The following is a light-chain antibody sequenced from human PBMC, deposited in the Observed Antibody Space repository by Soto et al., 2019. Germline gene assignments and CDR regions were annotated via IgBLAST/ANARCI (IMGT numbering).Light chain of an antibody. CDR1: SSNIGSNT. Sequence: QPVLTQPPSASGTPGQRVTISCSGSSSNIGSNTVNWYQQLPGTAPKLLIYSNNQRPSGVPDRFSGSKSGTSASLAISGLQSEDEADYYCAAWDDSLNGPGFGGGTQLIVL. V-gene: IGLV1-44*01. CDR2: SNN. J-gene: IGLJ2*01. CDR3: AAWDDSLNGPG.